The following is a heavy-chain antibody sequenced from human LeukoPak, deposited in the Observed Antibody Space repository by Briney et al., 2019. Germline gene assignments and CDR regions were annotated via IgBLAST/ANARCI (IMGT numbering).Heavy chain of an antibody. J-gene: IGHJ3*02. CDR2: IDPSGGST. CDR1: GYTFTTYY. CDR3: ARLSQQTFDI. Sequence: ASVTVSCKASGYTFTTYYMHWVRPAPGQGLEWMGIIDPSGGSTSYPQKFQGRVTMTRDTSTSTVYMELSSLRSDDTAVYYCARLSQQTFDIWGQGTLVTVSS. V-gene: IGHV1-46*01.